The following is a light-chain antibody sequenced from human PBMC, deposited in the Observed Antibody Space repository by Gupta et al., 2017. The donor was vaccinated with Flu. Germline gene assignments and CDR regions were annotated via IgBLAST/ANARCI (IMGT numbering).Light chain of an antibody. V-gene: IGLV2-14*03. J-gene: IGLJ3*02. CDR2: DVT. Sequence: QSALTQPASISGSPGQTITISCIGTANDVGGSKYVSWYQQHADKAPRFIMYDVTKRPSETSERVAASESGTTALMNISGLRPDDDADYYCSYSKSIPPWVFGGGTKLTVL. CDR1: ANDVGGSKY. CDR3: SYSKSIPPWV.